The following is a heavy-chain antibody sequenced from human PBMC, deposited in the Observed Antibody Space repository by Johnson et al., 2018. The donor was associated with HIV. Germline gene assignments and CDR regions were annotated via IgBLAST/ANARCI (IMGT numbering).Heavy chain of an antibody. CDR1: GFTFSTFP. CDR3: APLGDAFDS. V-gene: IGHV3-NL1*01. J-gene: IGHJ3*02. Sequence: QVQLVESGGGVVQPGRSLRLSCAASGFTFSTFPMHWVRQAPGKGLEWVSVIYSGGSTYYADSVKGRFTISRDNSKNTLYLQISSLRAEDTAVYYCAPLGDAFDSWGQGTMVTVSS. CDR2: IYSGGST. D-gene: IGHD7-27*01.